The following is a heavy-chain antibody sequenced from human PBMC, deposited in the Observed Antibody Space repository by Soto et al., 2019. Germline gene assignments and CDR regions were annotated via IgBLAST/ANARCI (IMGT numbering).Heavy chain of an antibody. CDR2: ISGSGGST. CDR1: GFTFSSYA. V-gene: IGHV3-23*01. J-gene: IGHJ4*02. CDR3: ATAGSPPIDY. Sequence: EVQLLESGGGLVQPGGSLRLSCAASGFTFSSYAMSWVRQAPGKGLEWVSAISGSGGSTYYADSVKGRFTISRDNPNNTLYPQMNSLRAEDTAVYYCATAGSPPIDYWGQGTLVTVSS. D-gene: IGHD6-13*01.